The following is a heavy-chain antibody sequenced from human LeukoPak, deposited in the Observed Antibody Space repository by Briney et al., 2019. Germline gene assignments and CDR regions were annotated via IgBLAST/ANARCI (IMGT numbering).Heavy chain of an antibody. CDR2: INSDGSST. V-gene: IGHV3-74*01. CDR3: AKDYSGSWYYFDY. CDR1: GFTFSSYW. D-gene: IGHD6-13*01. J-gene: IGHJ4*02. Sequence: GGSLRLSCAASGFTFSSYWMHWVRQAPGKGLVWVSRINSDGSSTSYADSVKGRFTISRDNSKNTLYLQMNSLRAEDTAVYYCAKDYSGSWYYFDYWGQGTLVTVSS.